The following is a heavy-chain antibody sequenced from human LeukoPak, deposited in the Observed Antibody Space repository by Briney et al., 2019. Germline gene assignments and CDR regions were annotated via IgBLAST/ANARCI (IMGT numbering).Heavy chain of an antibody. CDR1: GGSISSYY. V-gene: IGHV4-4*07. CDR3: ANGRAVAGKGYFDY. J-gene: IGHJ4*02. CDR2: IYTSGST. D-gene: IGHD6-19*01. Sequence: SETLSLTCTVSGGSISSYYWSWIRQPAGKGLEWIGRIYTSGSTNYNPSLKSRVTMSVDTSKNQFSLKLSSVTAADTAVYYCANGRAVAGKGYFDYWGQGTPVTVSS.